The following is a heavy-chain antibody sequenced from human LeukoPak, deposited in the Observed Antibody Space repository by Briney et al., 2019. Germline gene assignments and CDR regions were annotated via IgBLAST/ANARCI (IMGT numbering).Heavy chain of an antibody. Sequence: PGGSLRLSCAASGFSFSTYAMSWVRQAPGKGLEWVSAISGSGGHTNYADSVKGRFTISRDNSKNTLYLQMNSLRAEDTAVYYCVTQIVPDYWGQGTLVTVSS. V-gene: IGHV3-23*01. J-gene: IGHJ4*02. CDR1: GFSFSTYA. CDR2: ISGSGGHT. D-gene: IGHD2-8*01. CDR3: VTQIVPDY.